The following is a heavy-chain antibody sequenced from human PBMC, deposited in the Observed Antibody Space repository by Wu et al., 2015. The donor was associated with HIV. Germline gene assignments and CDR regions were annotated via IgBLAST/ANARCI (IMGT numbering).Heavy chain of an antibody. V-gene: IGHV1-46*01. CDR2: INPSGGSA. J-gene: IGHJ4*02. Sequence: QVQLVQSGAEVKKPGASVNFSCKASGYTFTNYYIHWVRQAPGQGLEWMGIINPSGGSATYAQNFQAKVTMTSDTSTTTVYMELSSLRSEDTAVYYCARGSTIFSDWGQGTPVIVSS. CDR1: GYTFTNYY. CDR3: ARGSTIFSD. D-gene: IGHD3-9*01.